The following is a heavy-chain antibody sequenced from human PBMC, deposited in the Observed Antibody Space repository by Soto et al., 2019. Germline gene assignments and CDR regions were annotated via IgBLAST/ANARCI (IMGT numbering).Heavy chain of an antibody. CDR1: GFTFSSYG. CDR2: IWYDGSNK. V-gene: IGHV3-33*01. D-gene: IGHD3-10*01. J-gene: IGHJ6*02. CDR3: ARAGYYGSGSLGHYYYYGMDV. Sequence: PGGSLRLSCAASGFTFSSYGMHWVRQAPGKGLEWVAVIWYDGSNKYYADSVKGRFTISRDNSKNTLYLQMNSLRAEDTAVYYCARAGYYGSGSLGHYYYYGMDVWGQGTTVTVSS.